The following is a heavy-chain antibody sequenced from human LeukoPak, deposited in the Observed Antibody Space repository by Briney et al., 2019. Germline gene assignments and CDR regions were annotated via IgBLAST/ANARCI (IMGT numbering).Heavy chain of an antibody. D-gene: IGHD3-9*01. CDR1: GGSISSSSYY. CDR3: ARLLEGNYDILTGYSAPPLFDY. J-gene: IGHJ4*02. V-gene: IGHV4-39*01. CDR2: IYYSGST. Sequence: SETLSLTCTVSGGSISSSSYYWGWIRQPPGKGLEWIGSIYYSGSTYYNPSLKSRVTISVDTSKNQFSLKLSSVTAADTAVYYCARLLEGNYDILTGYSAPPLFDYWGQGTLVTVSS.